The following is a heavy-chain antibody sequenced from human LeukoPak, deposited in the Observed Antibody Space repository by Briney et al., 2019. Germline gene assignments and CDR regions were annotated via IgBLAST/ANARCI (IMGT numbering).Heavy chain of an antibody. D-gene: IGHD6-13*01. J-gene: IGHJ4*02. CDR2: ISYDGSNK. V-gene: IGHV3-30-3*01. CDR1: GFTFSSYA. Sequence: GGSLRLSCAASGFTFSSYAMHWVRQAPGKGLEWVAVISYDGSNKYYADSVKGRFTISRDNSKNTLYLQMNSLGAEDTAVYYCARDQGYSSSCPGYWGQGTLVTVSS. CDR3: ARDQGYSSSCPGY.